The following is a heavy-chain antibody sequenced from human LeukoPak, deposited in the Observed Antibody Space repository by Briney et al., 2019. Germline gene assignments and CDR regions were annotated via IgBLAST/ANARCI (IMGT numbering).Heavy chain of an antibody. CDR2: INHSGST. Sequence: PSETLSLSCAVYGGSFSGYYWSWMRQPPGKGLEWIGEINHSGSTNYNPSLKSRVTISVDTSKNQFSLKLSSVTAADTAVYYCAREVESYAYNWFDPWGQGTLVTVSS. D-gene: IGHD3-16*01. CDR3: AREVESYAYNWFDP. CDR1: GGSFSGYY. J-gene: IGHJ5*02. V-gene: IGHV4-34*01.